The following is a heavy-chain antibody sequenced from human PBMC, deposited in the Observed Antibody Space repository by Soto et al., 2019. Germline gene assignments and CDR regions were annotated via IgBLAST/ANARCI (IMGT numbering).Heavy chain of an antibody. CDR1: GYDFTTYG. CDR2: ISAHNGNT. Sequence: QVHLVQSGAEVKKPGASVKGSCKGSGYDFTTYGITWVRQAPGQGLEWMAWISAHNGNTDYAQKLQGRVTVTRDTSTSTAYMERRSLRSDDPAVYYCARGRYGDYWGQGALVTVSS. V-gene: IGHV1-18*01. D-gene: IGHD1-1*01. CDR3: ARGRYGDY. J-gene: IGHJ4*02.